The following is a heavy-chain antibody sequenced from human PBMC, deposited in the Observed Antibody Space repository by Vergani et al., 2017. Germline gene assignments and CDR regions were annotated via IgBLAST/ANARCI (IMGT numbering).Heavy chain of an antibody. J-gene: IGHJ4*02. CDR1: FDSIRNLY. D-gene: IGHD6-19*01. V-gene: IGHV4-59*11. CDR2: IHYSENT. Sequence: QVQLQESGPGLVKSSETLSLTCSVSFDSIRNLYCNWIRQPPGKGLEWIGSIHYSENTNYNPSLKTRVTISVDTSKNQFSLTLTSVTAADTAVYFCARQXPGSGWSPGDFDDWGQGILVTVSS. CDR3: ARQXPGSGWSPGDFDD.